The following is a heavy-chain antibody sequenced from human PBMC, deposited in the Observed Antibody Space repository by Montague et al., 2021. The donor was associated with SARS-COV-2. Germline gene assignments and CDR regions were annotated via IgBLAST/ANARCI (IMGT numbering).Heavy chain of an antibody. J-gene: IGHJ6*02. CDR1: GGSFSGYY. CDR2: INHSGST. V-gene: IGHV4-34*01. CDR3: AGGRTGTTFYYYYYCGMDV. Sequence: SETLSLTCAVYGGSFSGYYWSWIRQPPGKGLEWIGEINHSGSTNYNPSLKSRVTISVDTSKNQFSLKLSSVTAADTAVDYCAGGRTGTTFYYYYYCGMDVWGQGTTVTVSS. D-gene: IGHD1-7*01.